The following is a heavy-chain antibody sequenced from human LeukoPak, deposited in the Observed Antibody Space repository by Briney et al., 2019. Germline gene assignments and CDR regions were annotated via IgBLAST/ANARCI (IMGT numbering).Heavy chain of an antibody. D-gene: IGHD3-22*01. CDR1: GYTFTSYH. V-gene: IGHV1-46*01. J-gene: IGHJ4*02. CDR3: ATDLRYYDSSGQPPGGY. Sequence: GASVKVSCKASGYTFTSYHMHWVRQAPGQGLEWMGIINPSGGTTNYAQKFRGRVTMTEDTSTDTAYMELSSLRSEDTAVYYCATDLRYYDSSGQPPGGYWGQGTLVTVSS. CDR2: INPSGGTT.